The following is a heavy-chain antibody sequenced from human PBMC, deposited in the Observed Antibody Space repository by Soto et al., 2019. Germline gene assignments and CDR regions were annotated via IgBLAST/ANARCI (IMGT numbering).Heavy chain of an antibody. CDR1: GFTFSSYA. Sequence: EVQLLESGGGLVQPGGSLRLSCAASGFTFSSYAMSWVRQAPGKGLEWVSAISGSGGSTYYADSVKGRFTISRDNSKNTLYLQMNSLRAEDTSVYYCAKDSRGVVVSTNQHDYWGQGTLVTVSS. CDR3: AKDSRGVVVSTNQHDY. CDR2: ISGSGGST. J-gene: IGHJ4*02. V-gene: IGHV3-23*01. D-gene: IGHD3-22*01.